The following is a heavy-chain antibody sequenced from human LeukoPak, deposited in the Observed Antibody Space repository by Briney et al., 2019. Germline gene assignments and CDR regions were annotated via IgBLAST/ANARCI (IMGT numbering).Heavy chain of an antibody. CDR3: ARQTGSGLFILP. D-gene: IGHD3/OR15-3a*01. CDR1: GGSISSYS. J-gene: IGHJ4*02. Sequence: SETLSLTCTVSGGSISSYSWSWIRQPPGKGLEWIGSIYYSGNTYYNASLKSQVSISIDTSKNQFSLRLTSVTAADTAVYYCARQTGSGLFILPGGQGTLVTVSS. CDR2: IYYSGNT. V-gene: IGHV4-39*01.